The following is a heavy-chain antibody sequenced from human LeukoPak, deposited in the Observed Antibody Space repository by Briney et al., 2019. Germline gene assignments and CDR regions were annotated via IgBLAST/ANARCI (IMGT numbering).Heavy chain of an antibody. CDR3: VRRRGTDGLRGSFDY. V-gene: IGHV3-21*06. D-gene: IGHD5-24*01. CDR2: ITRSSNFI. CDR1: GFTFSSYS. Sequence: GGSLRLSCAASGFTFSSYSMSWVRQAPGKGLEWVSSITRSSNFIYYADSVKGRFTISRDNAKNSLYLQMNRLLAEDTGVYYCVRRRGTDGLRGSFDYWGQGTPVTVSS. J-gene: IGHJ4*02.